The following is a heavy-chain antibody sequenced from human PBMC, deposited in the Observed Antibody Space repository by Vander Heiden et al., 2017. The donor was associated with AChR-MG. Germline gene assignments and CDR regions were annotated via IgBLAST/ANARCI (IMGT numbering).Heavy chain of an antibody. J-gene: IGHJ4*02. V-gene: IGHV3-23*01. D-gene: IGHD5-18*01. CDR1: ALPFSVYP. CDR2: ITSSGGST. CDR3: MRDTAEDD. Sequence: EVQLLESGGGLVQPGGPLRLSCAASALPFSVYPMSWVREAPGKGLQWVSTITSSGGSTYYADSVKGRFIISRDNSKNTLYLQMNSLRSEDTAIYYGMRDTAEDDWGQGTLVTVSS.